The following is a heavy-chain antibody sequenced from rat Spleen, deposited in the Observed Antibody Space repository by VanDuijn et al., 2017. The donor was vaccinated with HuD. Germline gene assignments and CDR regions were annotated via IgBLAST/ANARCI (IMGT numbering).Heavy chain of an antibody. D-gene: IGHD5-1*01. CDR1: GFSLTSNT. V-gene: IGHV2-1*01. CDR2: IWGDGTT. Sequence: QVQLKESGPGLVQPSQTLSLTCTVSGFSLTSNTIHWVRQPPGKGLQWMGGIWGDGTTEHNSALKSRLSITRDTSKSHIFLKRNILQNDDTAIYFCRANWGPWGQGIVVTVSS. J-gene: IGHJ2*01. CDR3: RANWGP.